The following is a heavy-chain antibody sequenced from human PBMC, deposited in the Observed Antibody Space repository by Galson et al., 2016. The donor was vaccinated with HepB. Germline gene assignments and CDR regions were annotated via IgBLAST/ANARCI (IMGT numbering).Heavy chain of an antibody. CDR1: GFTFSRYG. J-gene: IGHJ4*02. Sequence: SLRLSCAASGFTFSRYGMHWVRQAPGKGLEWVAVISYDGGDKHYADSVKGRLTVSRDNSKNTLFLQMNGLRVEDTAVYYCAKLDCGRDCPRDDWGQGTQVTVS. CDR3: AKLDCGRDCPRDD. V-gene: IGHV3-30*19. CDR2: ISYDGGDK. D-gene: IGHD2-21*02.